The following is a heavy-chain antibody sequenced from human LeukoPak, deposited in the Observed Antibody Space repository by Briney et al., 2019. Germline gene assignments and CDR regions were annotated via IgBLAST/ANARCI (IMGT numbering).Heavy chain of an antibody. D-gene: IGHD4-17*01. CDR3: ARVSTVTPTFDY. CDR1: GFAFSSYA. V-gene: IGHV3-23*01. J-gene: IGHJ4*02. Sequence: GGSLRLSCAASGFAFSSYAMSWVRQAPGKGLEWVSAISGSGGSTYYADFVKGRFTISRDNSKNTLYLQMNSLRAEDTAVYYCARVSTVTPTFDYWGQGTLVTVSS. CDR2: ISGSGGST.